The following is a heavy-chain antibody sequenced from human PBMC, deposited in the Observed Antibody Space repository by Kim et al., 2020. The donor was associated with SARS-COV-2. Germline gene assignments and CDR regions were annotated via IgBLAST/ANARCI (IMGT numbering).Heavy chain of an antibody. J-gene: IGHJ6*03. V-gene: IGHV3-43*02. D-gene: IGHD5-12*01. CDR2: ISGDGGST. CDR1: GFTFDDYA. Sequence: GGSLRLSCAASGFTFDDYAMHWVRQAPGKGLEWVSLISGDGGSTYYADSVKGRFTISRDNSKNSLYLQMNSLRTEDTALYYCAKDGVYSGYDFSPRPGGYYYYYMDVWGKGTTVTVSS. CDR3: AKDGVYSGYDFSPRPGGYYYYYMDV.